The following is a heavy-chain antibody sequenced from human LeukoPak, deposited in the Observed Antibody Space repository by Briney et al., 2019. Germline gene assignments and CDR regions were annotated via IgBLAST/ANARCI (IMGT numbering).Heavy chain of an antibody. CDR3: NAFDI. V-gene: IGHV3-23*01. J-gene: IGHJ3*02. CDR1: GFTFSSYA. Sequence: GESLRLSCAASGFTFSSYAMSWVRQAPGKGLEWVSAISGSGTNTYYADSVKGRFTISRDNSKNSLYLQMNSLRAEDTAVISGNAFDIWGQATMVTVSS. D-gene: IGHD3-3*02. CDR2: ISGSGTNT.